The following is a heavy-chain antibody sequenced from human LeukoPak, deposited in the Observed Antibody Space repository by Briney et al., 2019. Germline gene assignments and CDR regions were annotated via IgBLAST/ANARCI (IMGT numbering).Heavy chain of an antibody. Sequence: PGGSLRLSCAASGFTFSSYSMNWVRQAPGKGLEWVSSISSSSSYIYYADSVKGRFTISRDNAKNSLYLQMNSLRAEDTAVYYCARGAYYYGSSLFDYWGQGALVTVSS. V-gene: IGHV3-21*01. CDR2: ISSSSSYI. J-gene: IGHJ4*02. CDR1: GFTFSSYS. CDR3: ARGAYYYGSSLFDY. D-gene: IGHD3-10*01.